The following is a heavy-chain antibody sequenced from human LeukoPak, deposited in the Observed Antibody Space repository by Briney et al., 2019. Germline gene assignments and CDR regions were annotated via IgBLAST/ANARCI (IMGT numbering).Heavy chain of an antibody. CDR3: AKGTKGPIVVVPAAIEYFQH. CDR1: GFTVSSNY. D-gene: IGHD2-2*02. V-gene: IGHV3-30*02. Sequence: GGSLRLSCAASGFTVSSNYMSWVRQAPGKGLEWVAFIRYDGSNKYYADSVKGRFTISRDNSKNTLYLQMNSLRAEDTAVYYCAKGTKGPIVVVPAAIEYFQHWGQGTLVTVSS. CDR2: IRYDGSNK. J-gene: IGHJ1*01.